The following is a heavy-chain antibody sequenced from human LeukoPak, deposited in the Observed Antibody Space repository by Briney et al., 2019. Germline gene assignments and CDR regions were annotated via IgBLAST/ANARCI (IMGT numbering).Heavy chain of an antibody. CDR2: INHSGST. J-gene: IGHJ3*02. Sequence: SETLSLTCAVYGGSFSGYYWSWIRQPPGKGLEWIGEINHSGSTNYNPSLKSRVTISVDTSKNQFSLKLSSVTAADTAAYYCARRNLWLHAFDIWGQGTMVTVSS. CDR1: GGSFSGYY. V-gene: IGHV4-34*01. CDR3: ARRNLWLHAFDI. D-gene: IGHD5-18*01.